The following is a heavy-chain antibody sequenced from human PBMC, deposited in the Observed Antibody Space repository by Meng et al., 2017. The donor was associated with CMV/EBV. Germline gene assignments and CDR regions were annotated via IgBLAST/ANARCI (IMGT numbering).Heavy chain of an antibody. D-gene: IGHD2-2*01. V-gene: IGHV4-39*01. J-gene: IGHJ4*02. CDR2: IDYSGST. Sequence: ISSSSYYWGWIRQPPGKGLEWIGSIDYSGSTYYNPSLKSRVTISVDTSKNQFSLKLSSVTAADTAVYYCARWGGDIVVVPAAIGEFDYWGQGTLVTVSS. CDR3: ARWGGDIVVVPAAIGEFDY. CDR1: ISSSSYY.